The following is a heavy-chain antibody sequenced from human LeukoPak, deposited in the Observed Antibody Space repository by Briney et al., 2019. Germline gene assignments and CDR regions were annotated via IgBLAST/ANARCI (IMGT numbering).Heavy chain of an antibody. Sequence: SETLSLTCTVSGGSISSSSYYWGWIRQPPGKGLEWIGSIYYSGSTYYNPSLKSRVTISVDTSKNQFSLKLSSVTAADTAVYYCARHLYSSGGTMDWGQGTLVTVSS. CDR1: GGSISSSSYY. CDR3: ARHLYSSGGTMD. D-gene: IGHD6-19*01. V-gene: IGHV4-39*01. CDR2: IYYSGST. J-gene: IGHJ4*02.